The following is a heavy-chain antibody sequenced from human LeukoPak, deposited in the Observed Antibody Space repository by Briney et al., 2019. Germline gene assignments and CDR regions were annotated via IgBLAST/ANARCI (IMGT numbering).Heavy chain of an antibody. CDR1: GYTFTGYY. J-gene: IGHJ3*02. V-gene: IGHV1-2*02. Sequence: ASVKVSCKASGYTFTGYYMHWVRQAPGQGLEWMGSINPDNADTNYAQNFQGRVTMTRDTSLDTAYMGLSRLRSDDTAVYYCAIMGDTFDIWGQGTMVTVSS. D-gene: IGHD2-8*01. CDR3: AIMGDTFDI. CDR2: INPDNADT.